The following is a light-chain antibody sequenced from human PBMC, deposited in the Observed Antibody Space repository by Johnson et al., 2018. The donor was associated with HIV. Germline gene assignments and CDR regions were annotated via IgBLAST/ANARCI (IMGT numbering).Light chain of an antibody. CDR2: ENN. CDR3: GTWDSSLSVSYV. Sequence: QSVLTQPPSVSAAPGQKVTIPCSGSSSNIGNNYVSWYQHLPGTAPKLLIYENNKRPSGSPDRFSGSKSGTSATLDITGLQTGDEADYYCGTWDSSLSVSYVFGTGTKVNVL. V-gene: IGLV1-51*02. J-gene: IGLJ1*01. CDR1: SSNIGNNY.